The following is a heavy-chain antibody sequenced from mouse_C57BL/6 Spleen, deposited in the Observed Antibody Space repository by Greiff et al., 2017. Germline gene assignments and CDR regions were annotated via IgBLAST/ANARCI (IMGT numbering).Heavy chain of an antibody. CDR2: IWSDGST. CDR1: GFSLTSYG. CDR3: ARHLSNYGYAMDY. V-gene: IGHV2-6-1*01. Sequence: QVQLKESGPGLVAPSQSLSITCTVSGFSLTSYGVHWVRQPPGKGLEWLVVIWSDGSTTYNSALKSRLSISKDNSKSQVFLKMNSLQTDDTAMYYCARHLSNYGYAMDYWGQGTSVTVSS. D-gene: IGHD2-5*01. J-gene: IGHJ4*01.